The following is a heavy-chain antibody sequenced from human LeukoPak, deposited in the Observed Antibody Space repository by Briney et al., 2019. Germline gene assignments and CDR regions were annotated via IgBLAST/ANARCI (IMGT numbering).Heavy chain of an antibody. Sequence: SETLSLICTVSGGSISSGGYYWSWIRQHPGKGLEWIGYIYYSGSTYYNPSLKSRVTISVDTSKNQFSLKLSSVTAADTAVYYCARAVFSGWYIDYWGQGTLVTVSS. CDR2: IYYSGST. V-gene: IGHV4-31*03. CDR1: GGSISSGGYY. CDR3: ARAVFSGWYIDY. D-gene: IGHD6-19*01. J-gene: IGHJ4*02.